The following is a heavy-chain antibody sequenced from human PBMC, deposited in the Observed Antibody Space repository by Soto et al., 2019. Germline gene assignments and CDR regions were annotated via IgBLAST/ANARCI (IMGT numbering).Heavy chain of an antibody. J-gene: IGHJ5*02. V-gene: IGHV3-23*01. CDR3: AKTERRGRAKVFTVIVVANGGWFDP. CDR2: ISGSGGST. CDR1: GFTFSSYA. Sequence: EVQLLESGGGLVQPGGSLRLSCAASGFTFSSYAMSWVRQAPGKGLEWVSAISGSGGSTYYADSVTGRFTISRDISKNTLYLQMNSLRAEDTAVYYCAKTERRGRAKVFTVIVVANGGWFDPWGHGTLVTVSS. D-gene: IGHD3-22*01.